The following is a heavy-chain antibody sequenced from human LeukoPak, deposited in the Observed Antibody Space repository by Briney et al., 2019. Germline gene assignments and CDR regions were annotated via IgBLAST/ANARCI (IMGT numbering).Heavy chain of an antibody. CDR2: IYYSGST. J-gene: IGHJ3*02. D-gene: IGHD3-22*01. Sequence: PSETLSLTCTVSGDSISSSSYYWGWIRQPPWKGLEWIGSIYYSGSTYYNPSLKSRVTISVDTSKNQFSLKLSSVTAADTAVYYCARHRSEYYYDSPYARAFDISGQGTMVTVSS. CDR3: ARHRSEYYYDSPYARAFDI. CDR1: GDSISSSSYY. V-gene: IGHV4-39*01.